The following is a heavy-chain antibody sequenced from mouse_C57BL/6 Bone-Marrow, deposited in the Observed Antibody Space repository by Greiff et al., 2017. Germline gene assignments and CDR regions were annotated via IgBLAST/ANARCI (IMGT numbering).Heavy chain of an antibody. V-gene: IGHV7-1*01. CDR1: GFTFSDFY. CDR2: SRNKANDYTT. CDR3: ARGAPSMDY. Sequence: EVKVVESGGGLVQSGRSLRLSCATSGFTFSDFYMEWVRQAPGKGLEWIAASRNKANDYTTEYSASVKGRFIVSRDTSQSILYLQMNALRAEDTAIYYCARGAPSMDYWGQGTSVTVSS. J-gene: IGHJ4*01.